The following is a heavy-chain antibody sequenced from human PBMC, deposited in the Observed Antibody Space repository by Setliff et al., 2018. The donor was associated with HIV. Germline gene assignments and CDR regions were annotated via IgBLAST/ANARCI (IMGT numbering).Heavy chain of an antibody. J-gene: IGHJ4*02. Sequence: PGGSLRLSCVASGFTFSDYSMNWVRQAPGKGLEWVSSIKNSSTYMAYADSMKGRFTISRDNAKNSLYLQMNSLRAEDTAVYYCARAVHSGWYYFDYWGQGTLVTVSS. V-gene: IGHV3-21*01. D-gene: IGHD6-19*01. CDR2: IKNSSTYM. CDR3: ARAVHSGWYYFDY. CDR1: GFTFSDYS.